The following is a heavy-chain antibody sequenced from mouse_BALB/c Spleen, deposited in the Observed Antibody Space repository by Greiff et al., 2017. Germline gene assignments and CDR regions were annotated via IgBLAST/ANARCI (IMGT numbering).Heavy chain of an antibody. CDR1: GFNIKDTY. J-gene: IGHJ2*01. CDR2: IDPANGNT. V-gene: IGHV14-3*02. Sequence: VQLQQSGAELVKPGASVKLSCTASGFNIKDTYMYWVKQRPEQGLEWIGRIDPANGNTKYDPKFQGKATITADTSSNTAYLQLSSLTSEDTAVYYCARNGYYGNYVGYWGQGTTLTVSS. D-gene: IGHD2-1*01. CDR3: ARNGYYGNYVGY.